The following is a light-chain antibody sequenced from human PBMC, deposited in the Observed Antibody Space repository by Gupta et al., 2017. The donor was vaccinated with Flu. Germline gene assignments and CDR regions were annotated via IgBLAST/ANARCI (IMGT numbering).Light chain of an antibody. J-gene: IGLJ2*01. CDR1: AMIGSKS. CDR2: DDS. Sequence: SYVLTQPPSVSVAPGQTASIPCGGKAMIGSKSVHWYQQKPGQAPVVVVHDDSDRPSGIPERFSGSKSGNTATLIITSVEAGDEATYYCQLWDSSSDHRVFGGGTKLTVL. V-gene: IGLV3-21*02. CDR3: QLWDSSSDHRV.